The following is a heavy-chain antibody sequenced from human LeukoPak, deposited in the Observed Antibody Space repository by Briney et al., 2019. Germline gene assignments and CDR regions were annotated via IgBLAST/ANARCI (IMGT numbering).Heavy chain of an antibody. Sequence: ASVKVSCKASGYTFTGYYMHWVRQAPGQGLEWMGWMNPNSGNTGYAQKFQGRVTMTRNTSISTAYMELSSLRSEDTAVYYCARALSGWHAFDIWGQGTMVTVSS. CDR1: GYTFTGYY. D-gene: IGHD6-19*01. CDR2: MNPNSGNT. J-gene: IGHJ3*02. V-gene: IGHV1-8*02. CDR3: ARALSGWHAFDI.